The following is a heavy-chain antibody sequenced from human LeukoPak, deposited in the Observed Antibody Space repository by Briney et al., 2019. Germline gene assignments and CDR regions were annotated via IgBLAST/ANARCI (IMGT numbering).Heavy chain of an antibody. V-gene: IGHV3-11*04. Sequence: GGSLRLSCTASGFTFRDYYVTWIRQAPGKGLEWVSYISFSSATIHYADSVKGRFTISRDNAKNSLYLQLNSLRAEDTALYYCARDTHYYGSGSPAFDLWGRGTMVTVSS. CDR3: ARDTHYYGSGSPAFDL. J-gene: IGHJ3*01. CDR2: ISFSSATI. CDR1: GFTFRDYY. D-gene: IGHD3-10*01.